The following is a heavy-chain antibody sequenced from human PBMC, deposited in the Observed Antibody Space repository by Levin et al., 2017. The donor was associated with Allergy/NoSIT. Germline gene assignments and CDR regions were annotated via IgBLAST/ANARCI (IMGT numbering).Heavy chain of an antibody. CDR3: ARAGSSGYYYLDY. Sequence: SETLSLTCTVSGGSISSSSYYWGWIRQPPGKGLEWIGSIYYSGSTYYNPSLKSRVTISVDTSKNQFSLKLSSVTAADTAVYYCARAGSSGYYYLDYWGQGTLVTVSS. CDR2: IYYSGST. D-gene: IGHD3-22*01. V-gene: IGHV4-39*07. CDR1: GGSISSSSYY. J-gene: IGHJ4*02.